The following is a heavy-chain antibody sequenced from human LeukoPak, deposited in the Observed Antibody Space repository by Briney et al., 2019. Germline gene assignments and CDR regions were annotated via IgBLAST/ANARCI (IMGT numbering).Heavy chain of an antibody. Sequence: PSETLSLTCTVSGGSISSYYWSWIRQPAGKGLEWIGRIYTSGSTNYNPSLKSRVTMSVDTSKNQFSLKLSSVTAADTAVYYCARDDAQLLSGGYMDVWGKGTTVTVSS. J-gene: IGHJ6*03. CDR1: GGSISSYY. V-gene: IGHV4-4*07. CDR2: IYTSGST. D-gene: IGHD2-2*01. CDR3: ARDDAQLLSGGYMDV.